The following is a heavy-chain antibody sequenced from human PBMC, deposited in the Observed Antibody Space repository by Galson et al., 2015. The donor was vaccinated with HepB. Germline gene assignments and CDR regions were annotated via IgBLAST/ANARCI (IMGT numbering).Heavy chain of an antibody. J-gene: IGHJ4*02. CDR1: GFTFSSYA. D-gene: IGHD4-17*01. V-gene: IGHV3-23*01. Sequence: SLRLSCAASGFTFSSYAMSWVRQAPGKGLEWVTAITGSGGKKYYADSVKGRFAISRDNSKKTLYLQMNSLRVEDTAVYYCAKENEVTKTPYVDYWGQGTLVTVSS. CDR3: AKENEVTKTPYVDY. CDR2: ITGSGGKK.